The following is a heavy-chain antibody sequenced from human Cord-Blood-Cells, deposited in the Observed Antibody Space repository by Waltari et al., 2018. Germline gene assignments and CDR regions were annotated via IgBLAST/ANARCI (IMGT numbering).Heavy chain of an antibody. CDR1: GYTFTGYY. CDR3: ARANWGSAFDI. V-gene: IGHV1-2*02. J-gene: IGHJ3*02. D-gene: IGHD7-27*01. CDR2: SNPNSGGT. Sequence: QVQLVQSGAAVKKPGASVQVSCRASGYTFTGYYMPWVRQAPGQGLEWMGWSNPNSGGTNYAQKFQGRVTMTRDTSISTAYMELSRLRSYDTAVYYCARANWGSAFDIWGQGTMVTVSS.